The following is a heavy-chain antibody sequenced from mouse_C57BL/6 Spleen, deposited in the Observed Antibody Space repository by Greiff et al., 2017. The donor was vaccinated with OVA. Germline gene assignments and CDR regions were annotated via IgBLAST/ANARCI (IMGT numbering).Heavy chain of an antibody. V-gene: IGHV1-26*01. CDR1: GYTFTDYY. Sequence: VQLQQSGPELVKPGASVKISCKASGYTFTDYYMNWVKQSHGKSLEWIGDINPNNGGTSYNQKFKGKATLTVDKSSSTAYMKLRSLTSEDSAVYYCARSYYYGSSYWYFDVWGTGTTVTVSS. J-gene: IGHJ1*03. CDR2: INPNNGGT. D-gene: IGHD1-1*01. CDR3: ARSYYYGSSYWYFDV.